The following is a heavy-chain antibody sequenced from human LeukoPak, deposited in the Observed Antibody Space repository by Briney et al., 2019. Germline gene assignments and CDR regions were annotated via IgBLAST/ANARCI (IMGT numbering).Heavy chain of an antibody. D-gene: IGHD3-22*01. Sequence: SETLSLTCTVSGGSISSSSYYWGWLRQPPGKGLEWVGSIYYSGSTYYNPSLKSLVTISVDTSNNQFSLKLSSVTAADTAVYYCARVTPSTRQTYYYDSSDPTTTDYWGQGTLVTVSS. CDR3: ARVTPSTRQTYYYDSSDPTTTDY. V-gene: IGHV4-39*07. J-gene: IGHJ4*02. CDR2: IYYSGST. CDR1: GGSISSSSYY.